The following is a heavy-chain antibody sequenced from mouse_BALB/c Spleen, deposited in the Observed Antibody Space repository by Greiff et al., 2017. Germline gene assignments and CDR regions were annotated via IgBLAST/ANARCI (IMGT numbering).Heavy chain of an antibody. D-gene: IGHD1-1*01. Sequence: EVKLQESGPGLVKPSQSLSLTCTVTGYSITSDYAWNWIRQFPGNKLAWMGYISYSGSTSYNPSLKSRISITRDTSKNQFFLQLNSVTTEDTATYYCARWIYYGSNYAMDYWGQGTSVTVSS. CDR1: GYSITSDYA. V-gene: IGHV3-2*02. CDR2: ISYSGST. CDR3: ARWIYYGSNYAMDY. J-gene: IGHJ4*01.